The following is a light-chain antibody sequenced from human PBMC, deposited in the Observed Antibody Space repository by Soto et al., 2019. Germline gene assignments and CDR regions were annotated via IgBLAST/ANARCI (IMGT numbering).Light chain of an antibody. V-gene: IGKV1-39*01. Sequence: DIQMTQSPSSLSASVGDEVTITCRASQTIMTYLNWYQLKPGKPPRLLIYAASSLQSGVPSRFSGSGSGTDFTLTISSVQPEDFATYSCQQSYNSPQTFGQGTKVEIK. CDR3: QQSYNSPQT. CDR1: QTIMTY. CDR2: AAS. J-gene: IGKJ1*01.